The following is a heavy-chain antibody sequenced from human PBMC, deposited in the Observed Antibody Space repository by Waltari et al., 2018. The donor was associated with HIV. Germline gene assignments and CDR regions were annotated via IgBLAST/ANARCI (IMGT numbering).Heavy chain of an antibody. V-gene: IGHV3-74*03. CDR2: INSDGSST. CDR1: GFTLRHYW. CDR3: TSLAGSSDWRGDY. Sequence: EVQLVESGGGSIQPGGSLRLSCAAPGFTLRHYWMHWVRQAPGKGLGWVSRINSDGSSTMYADSVKGRFTISRDNDKNTLFLQMNSLRDDDTAVYYCTSLAGSSDWRGDYWGQGTLVTVSS. J-gene: IGHJ4*02. D-gene: IGHD6-25*01.